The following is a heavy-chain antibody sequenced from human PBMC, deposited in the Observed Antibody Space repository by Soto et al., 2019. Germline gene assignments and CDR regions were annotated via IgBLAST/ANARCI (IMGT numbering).Heavy chain of an antibody. J-gene: IGHJ4*02. V-gene: IGHV3-74*01. CDR1: GFTFSSYW. Sequence: WGSLRLSCAASGFTFSSYWMHWVRQAPGKGLVWVSRINSDGSSTSYADSVKGRFTISGDNAKNTLYLQMNSLRAEDTAVYYCARGPHYGMIDYWGQGTLVTVSS. CDR2: INSDGSST. CDR3: ARGPHYGMIDY. D-gene: IGHD4-17*01.